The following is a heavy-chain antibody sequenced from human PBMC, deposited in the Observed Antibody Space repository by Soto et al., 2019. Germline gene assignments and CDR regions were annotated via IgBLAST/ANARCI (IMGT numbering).Heavy chain of an antibody. CDR1: GFIFHDYA. CDR2: VSWNGGNI. V-gene: IGHV3-9*01. CDR3: AKGPYGSSSGGYFDY. D-gene: IGHD6-6*01. Sequence: EVQLVESGGGLVQPGRSLRLSCAASGFIFHDYAMHWVRQAPGKGLEWVSGVSWNGGNIDYADSVKGRFTIFRDNAKNCLYLQVDSLRPEDTALYYCAKGPYGSSSGGYFDYWGQGPLVTVSS. J-gene: IGHJ4*02.